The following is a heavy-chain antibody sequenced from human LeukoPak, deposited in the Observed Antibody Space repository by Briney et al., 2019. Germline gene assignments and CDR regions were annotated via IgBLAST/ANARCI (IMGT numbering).Heavy chain of an antibody. CDR2: MNPNSGNT. J-gene: IGHJ6*02. CDR3: ARGHATAGVYGDYGMDV. V-gene: IGHV1-8*01. D-gene: IGHD4-17*01. CDR1: GYTFTSYD. Sequence: ASVKVSCKASGYTFTSYDINWVRQAPGQGLEWMGWMNPNSGNTGYAQKFQGRVTMTRNTSISTAYMELSSLRSEDTAVYYCARGHATAGVYGDYGMDVWGQGTTVTVSS.